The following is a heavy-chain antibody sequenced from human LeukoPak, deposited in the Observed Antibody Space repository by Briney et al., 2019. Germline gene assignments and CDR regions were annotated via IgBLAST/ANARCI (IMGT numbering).Heavy chain of an antibody. J-gene: IGHJ4*02. V-gene: IGHV3-23*01. CDR3: AKGRYDSSGPANTFDY. CDR1: GFTFSSYA. Sequence: GGSLRLSCAASGFTFSSYAMSWVRQAPGKGLEWVSGISGSGGITYYADSVKGQFTISRDNSKNTLYLQMNNLRAEDTALYYCAKGRYDSSGPANTFDYWGQGTLVTVSS. D-gene: IGHD3-22*01. CDR2: ISGSGGIT.